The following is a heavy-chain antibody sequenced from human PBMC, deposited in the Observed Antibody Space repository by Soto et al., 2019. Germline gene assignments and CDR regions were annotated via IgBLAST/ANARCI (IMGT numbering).Heavy chain of an antibody. D-gene: IGHD5-18*01. CDR1: GFTFSDHY. CDR3: ARVDTAMVIGDY. Sequence: EVQLVESGGGLVQPGGSLRLSCAASGFTFSDHYMDWVRQAPGKGLEWVGRTRNKANSYTTEYAASVKGRFTISRDDSKNSLYLQMNSLKTEDTAVYYCARVDTAMVIGDYWGQGILVTVSS. CDR2: TRNKANSYTT. J-gene: IGHJ4*02. V-gene: IGHV3-72*01.